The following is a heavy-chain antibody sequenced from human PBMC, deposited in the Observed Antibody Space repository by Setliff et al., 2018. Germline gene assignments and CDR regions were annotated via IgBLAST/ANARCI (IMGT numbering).Heavy chain of an antibody. V-gene: IGHV3-48*04. Sequence: GGSLRLSCAASGFTFSSYSMNWVRQAPGKGLEWVSYISSSSSTIYYADSVKGRFTLSRDNAKNSLYLQMNSLRVEDTAVYYCSRSNSGKHDYWGQGTLVTVSS. J-gene: IGHJ4*02. CDR1: GFTFSSYS. CDR2: ISSSSSTI. CDR3: SRSNSGKHDY. D-gene: IGHD1-1*01.